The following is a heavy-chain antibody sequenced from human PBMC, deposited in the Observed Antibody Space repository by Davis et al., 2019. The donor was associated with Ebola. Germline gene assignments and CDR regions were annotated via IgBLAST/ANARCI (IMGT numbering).Heavy chain of an antibody. D-gene: IGHD6-19*01. Sequence: AASVKVSCKCKVSGYTLAELSMHWVRPAPGKGLEWMGYFDPEDGEAIYAQKFQGRVTVTRDTSTTTVYMDLSSLRSEDTALYYCARGAQWLGMPFDYWGQGTLVSVSS. CDR1: GYTLAELS. CDR2: FDPEDGEA. CDR3: ARGAQWLGMPFDY. V-gene: IGHV1-24*01. J-gene: IGHJ4*02.